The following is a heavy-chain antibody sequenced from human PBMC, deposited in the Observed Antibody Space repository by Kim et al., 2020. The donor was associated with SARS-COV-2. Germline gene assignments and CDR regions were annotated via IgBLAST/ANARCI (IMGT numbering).Heavy chain of an antibody. D-gene: IGHD3-22*01. CDR3: AKPDGSGYYIEPNWYFDR. CDR2: ISGSGGST. Sequence: GGSLRLSCAASGFTFSSYAMSWVRQAPGKGLEWVSAISGSGGSTYYADSVKGRFTISRDNSKNTLYLQMNSLRAEDTAVYYCAKPDGSGYYIEPNWYFDRWGRGTLVTVSS. V-gene: IGHV3-23*01. J-gene: IGHJ2*01. CDR1: GFTFSSYA.